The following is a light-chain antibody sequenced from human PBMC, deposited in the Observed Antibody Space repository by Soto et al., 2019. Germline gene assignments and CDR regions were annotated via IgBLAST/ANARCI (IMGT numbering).Light chain of an antibody. V-gene: IGLV2-23*02. CDR1: SSDVGSYNL. CDR2: DVS. CDR3: CSYVGRSPHVV. J-gene: IGLJ2*01. Sequence: QSALTQPASVSRSPGQSTTISCTGTSSDVGSYNLVSWYQQHPGKVPKVIIYDVSQRPSGVSNRFSGSKSGNTAYLTISGLRAEDGADYYCCSYVGRSPHVVFAGGTKVTVL.